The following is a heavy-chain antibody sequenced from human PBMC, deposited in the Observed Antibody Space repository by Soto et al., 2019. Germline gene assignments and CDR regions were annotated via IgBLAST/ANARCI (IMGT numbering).Heavy chain of an antibody. CDR1: GFTFDDYA. V-gene: IGHV3-9*01. D-gene: IGHD1-26*01. CDR3: AKDRGREVPYNWFDP. CDR2: ISWNSGSI. Sequence: EVQLVESGGGLVQPGRSLRLSCAASGFTFDDYAMHWVRQAPGKGLEWVSGISWNSGSIVYADSVKGRSTISRDNAKNSLYRQMNSLRAEDTALYYCAKDRGREVPYNWFDPWGQGTLVTVSS. J-gene: IGHJ5*02.